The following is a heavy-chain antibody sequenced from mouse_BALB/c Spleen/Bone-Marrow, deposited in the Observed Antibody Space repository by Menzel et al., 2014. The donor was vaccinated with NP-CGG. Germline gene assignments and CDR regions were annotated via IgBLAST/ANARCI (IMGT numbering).Heavy chain of an antibody. CDR3: ARRDYGIRENYYAMDY. Sequence: QVQLQQSGAELARPGASVELSCKASGYTFTSYWMQWVKQRPGQGLEWIGAIYPGDGDTRYTQKFKGKATLTADKSSSTAYMQLSSLASEDSAVYYCARRDYGIRENYYAMDYWGQGTPATVSS. J-gene: IGHJ4*01. V-gene: IGHV1-87*01. CDR2: IYPGDGDT. CDR1: GYTFTSYW. D-gene: IGHD1-2*01.